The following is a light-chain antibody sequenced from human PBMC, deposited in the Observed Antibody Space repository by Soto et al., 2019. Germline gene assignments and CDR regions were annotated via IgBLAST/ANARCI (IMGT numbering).Light chain of an antibody. Sequence: DIQMTQSPSSVSASVGDRVIISCRASQNIDRWLAWFQHKPGKAPKLLISTASSLQSGVPSRFSGSGSGTDFTITIVSLQFEDFSTYYCLQSDTFPYTFGLGTKLEIK. CDR2: TAS. J-gene: IGKJ2*01. CDR1: QNIDRW. CDR3: LQSDTFPYT. V-gene: IGKV1D-12*01.